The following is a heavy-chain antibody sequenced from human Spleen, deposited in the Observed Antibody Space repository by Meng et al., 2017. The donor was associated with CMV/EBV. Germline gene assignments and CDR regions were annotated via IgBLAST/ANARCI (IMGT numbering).Heavy chain of an antibody. Sequence: SVKVSCKASGGTFGSNALSWVRQAPGQGLEWMGGIIPILGLSTYAQRFQGRVTITADKSTGTGYMEVPSLRFDDTAVYYCVTYQYDSGWTEDSWGQGSLVTVSS. J-gene: IGHJ4*02. CDR2: IIPILGLS. D-gene: IGHD3-16*01. V-gene: IGHV1-69*10. CDR3: VTYQYDSGWTEDS. CDR1: GGTFGSNA.